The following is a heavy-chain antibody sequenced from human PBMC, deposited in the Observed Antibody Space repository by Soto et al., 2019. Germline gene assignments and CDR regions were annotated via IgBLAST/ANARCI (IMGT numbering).Heavy chain of an antibody. CDR2: IYHSGST. D-gene: IGHD2-2*01. CDR1: GGSISSSNW. CDR3: ARVVLVPAASILNWFDP. Sequence: SETLSLTCAVSGGSISSSNWWSWVRQPPGKGLEWIGEIYHSGSTNYNPSLKSRVTISVDKSKNQFSLKLSSVTAADTAVYFCARVVLVPAASILNWFDPWGQGTLVTVSS. J-gene: IGHJ5*02. V-gene: IGHV4-4*02.